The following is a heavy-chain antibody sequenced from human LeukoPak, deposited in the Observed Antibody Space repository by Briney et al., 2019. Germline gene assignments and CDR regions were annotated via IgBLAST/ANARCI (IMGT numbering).Heavy chain of an antibody. D-gene: IGHD3-10*01. Sequence: ASVKVSCKASGYTFTSYAMHWVRQAPGQRLERMGWINAGNGNTKYSQKFQGRVTITRDTSASTAYMELSSLRSEDTAVYYCARDPYYYGSGSYYNGTFDYWGQGTLATVSS. CDR2: INAGNGNT. V-gene: IGHV1-3*01. J-gene: IGHJ4*02. CDR1: GYTFTSYA. CDR3: ARDPYYYGSGSYYNGTFDY.